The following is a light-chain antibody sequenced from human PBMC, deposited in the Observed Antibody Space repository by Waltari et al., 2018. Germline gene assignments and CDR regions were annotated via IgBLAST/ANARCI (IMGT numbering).Light chain of an antibody. CDR2: GVN. CDR1: GSNTGAGYD. V-gene: IGLV1-40*01. Sequence: QSVLTHPPSVSGAPGQRVTIPRTGSGSNTGAGYDTTWYQQLPGKAPRPLIYGVNTRPLGVPDRFFGSQSGTSASLAITGLQAEDEGDYYCQSYDTSLSVVFGGGTKLTVL. J-gene: IGLJ2*01. CDR3: QSYDTSLSVV.